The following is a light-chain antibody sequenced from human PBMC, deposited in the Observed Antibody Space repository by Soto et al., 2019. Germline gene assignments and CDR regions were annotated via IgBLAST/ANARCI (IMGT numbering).Light chain of an antibody. J-gene: IGKJ1*01. CDR1: QSISSW. CDR3: QQYNSYRT. CDR2: DAS. Sequence: DIQIPQSPSTLSASVGDRVTITCRASQSISSWLAWYQQKPGKAPKLLIYDASSLESGVPSRFSGSGSGTEFTLTISRLQPDDCATYYCQQYNSYRTFGQGTKVEIK. V-gene: IGKV1-5*01.